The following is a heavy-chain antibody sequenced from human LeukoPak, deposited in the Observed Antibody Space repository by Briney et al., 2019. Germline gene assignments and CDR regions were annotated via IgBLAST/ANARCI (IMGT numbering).Heavy chain of an antibody. CDR1: GFTFSSYG. CDR2: ISYDGSNK. V-gene: IGHV3-30*18. D-gene: IGHD6-13*01. CDR3: AKLYSSSSRGGYY. J-gene: IGHJ4*02. Sequence: GGSLRLSCAASGFTFSSYGMHWVRQAPGRGLGWVAVISYDGSNKYYADSVKGRFTISRDNSKNTLYLQMNSLRAEDTAVYYCAKLYSSSSRGGYYWGQGTLVTVSS.